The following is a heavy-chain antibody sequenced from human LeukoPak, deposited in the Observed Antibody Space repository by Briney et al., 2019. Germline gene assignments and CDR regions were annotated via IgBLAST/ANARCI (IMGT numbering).Heavy chain of an antibody. D-gene: IGHD6-13*01. CDR1: GFTFSSYP. V-gene: IGHV3-53*01. Sequence: QPGGSLRLSCAASGFTFSSYPMTWVRQAPGKGLEWVSVIYSGGSTYYADSVKGRFTISRDNSKNTLYLQMNSLRAEDTAVYYCASSIGLAYSSSWYGDFDYWGQGTLVTVSS. J-gene: IGHJ4*02. CDR3: ASSIGLAYSSSWYGDFDY. CDR2: IYSGGST.